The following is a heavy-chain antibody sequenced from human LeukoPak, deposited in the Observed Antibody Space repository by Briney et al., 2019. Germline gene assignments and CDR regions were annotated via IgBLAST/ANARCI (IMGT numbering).Heavy chain of an antibody. V-gene: IGHV4-4*07. J-gene: IGHJ5*02. Sequence: SETLSLTCTVSGGSISTYYWSWIRQPAGKGLEWIGRIYSSGSTDYNPSLKSRVTMSVDTSKNQFSLKLSSVTAADTAVYYCARTDLWFGELSLFDPWGQGTLVTVSS. D-gene: IGHD3-10*01. CDR3: ARTDLWFGELSLFDP. CDR1: GGSISTYY. CDR2: IYSSGST.